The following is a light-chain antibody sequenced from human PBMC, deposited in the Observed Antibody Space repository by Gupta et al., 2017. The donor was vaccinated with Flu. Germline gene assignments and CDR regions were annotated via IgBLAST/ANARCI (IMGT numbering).Light chain of an antibody. J-gene: IGKJ4*01. V-gene: IGKV1-33*01. Sequence: DIHLIQSPSSLPASVGDRVTTTCQASQDISNYLNWYQQKPGKAPKLLIYDASNLETGVPSRFSGSGSGTDFTFTISSLQPDDIATYYCQQYDNLPLTFGGGTKVEIK. CDR2: DAS. CDR3: QQYDNLPLT. CDR1: QDISNY.